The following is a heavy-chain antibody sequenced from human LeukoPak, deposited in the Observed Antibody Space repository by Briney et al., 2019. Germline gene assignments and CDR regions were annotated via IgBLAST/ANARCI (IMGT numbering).Heavy chain of an antibody. J-gene: IGHJ4*02. V-gene: IGHV4-34*01. CDR3: ARGSPYSSSFLYYFDY. Sequence: SETLSLTCAVYGGSFSGYYWSWIRQPPGKGLEWIGEINHSGSTNYNPSLKSRVTISVDTSKNQFSLTLSSVTAADTAVYYCARGSPYSSSFLYYFDYWGQGTLVTVSS. D-gene: IGHD6-6*01. CDR2: INHSGST. CDR1: GGSFSGYY.